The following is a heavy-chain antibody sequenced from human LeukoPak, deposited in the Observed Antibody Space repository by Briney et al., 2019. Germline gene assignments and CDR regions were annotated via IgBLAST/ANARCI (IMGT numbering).Heavy chain of an antibody. J-gene: IGHJ4*02. V-gene: IGHV3-7*01. D-gene: IGHD3-10*01. CDR3: VRPLLFIRGLGDN. CDR1: GFILSDYW. CDR2: IKQDESEI. Sequence: GGSLRLSCAASGFILSDYWMSWVRQAPGKGLEWVANIKQDESEIFYVDSVKGRFTISRDNAKNSLYLEMGSLRAEDTAVYYCVRPLLFIRGLGDNWGQGTLVTVSS.